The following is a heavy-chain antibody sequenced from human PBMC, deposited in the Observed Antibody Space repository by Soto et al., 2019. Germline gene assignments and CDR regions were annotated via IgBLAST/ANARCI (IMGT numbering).Heavy chain of an antibody. CDR1: GGSISSYY. D-gene: IGHD2-15*01. CDR2: IYYSGST. V-gene: IGHV4-59*01. CDR3: ARRWRASLDY. J-gene: IGHJ4*02. Sequence: QVQLQESGPGLVKPSETLSLTCTVSGGSISSYYWSWIRQPPGKGLEWIGYIYYSGSTNYNPSLKSRVTISVDTSKNQFSLKLSSVTAADTAVYYCARRWRASLDYWGQGTLVSVSS.